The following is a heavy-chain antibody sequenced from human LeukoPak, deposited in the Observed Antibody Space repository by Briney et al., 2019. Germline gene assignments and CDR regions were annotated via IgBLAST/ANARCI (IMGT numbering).Heavy chain of an antibody. CDR1: GGSFSGYY. Sequence: SETLSLTCTVYGGSFSGYYWSWIRQPPGKGLEWIGEINHSGSTSYNPSLKSRVTISVDTSKNQFSLKLSSVTAADTAVYYCARGRRNHYYDSSGYFAFDIWGQGTMVTVSS. D-gene: IGHD3-22*01. CDR3: ARGRRNHYYDSSGYFAFDI. V-gene: IGHV4-34*01. CDR2: INHSGST. J-gene: IGHJ3*02.